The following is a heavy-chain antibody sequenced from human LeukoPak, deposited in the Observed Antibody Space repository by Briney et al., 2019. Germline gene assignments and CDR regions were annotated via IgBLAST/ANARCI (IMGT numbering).Heavy chain of an antibody. Sequence: SETLSLTCTVSGGSISSYYWSCIRQPAGKGLEWIGRIYISGSTNYNPSLKSRVTMSVDTSKNQFSLRLSSVTAADTAVYYCARDRGTWNDDGFDYWGQGPLVTVSS. CDR2: IYISGST. D-gene: IGHD1-1*01. CDR1: GGSISSYY. J-gene: IGHJ4*02. V-gene: IGHV4-4*07. CDR3: ARDRGTWNDDGFDY.